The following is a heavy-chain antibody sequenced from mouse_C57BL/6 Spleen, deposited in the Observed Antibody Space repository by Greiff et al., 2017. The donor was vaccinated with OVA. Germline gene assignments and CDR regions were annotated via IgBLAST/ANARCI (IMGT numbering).Heavy chain of an antibody. CDR1: GYTFTSYW. Sequence: QVQLKQPGAELVKPGASVKLSCKASGYTFTSYWMQWVKQRPGQGLEWIGEIDPSDSYTNYNQKFKGKATLTVDTSSSTASMQLSSLTSEDSAVYYCARGPVAYYFDYWGQGTTLTVSS. CDR2: IDPSDSYT. D-gene: IGHD1-1*01. V-gene: IGHV1-50*01. CDR3: ARGPVAYYFDY. J-gene: IGHJ2*01.